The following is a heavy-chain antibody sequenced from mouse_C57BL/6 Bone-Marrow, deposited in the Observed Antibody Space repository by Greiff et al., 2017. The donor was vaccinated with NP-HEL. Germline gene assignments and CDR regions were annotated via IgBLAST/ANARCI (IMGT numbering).Heavy chain of an antibody. D-gene: IGHD1-1*01. CDR2: IFPGSGST. CDR1: GYTFTDYY. J-gene: IGHJ4*01. CDR3: ARWGFLITTVVASMDY. V-gene: IGHV1-75*01. Sequence: VQLQQSGPELVKPGASVKISCKASGYTFTDYYINWVKQRPGQGLEWIGWIFPGSGSTYYNEKFKGKATLTVDKSSSTAYMLLSSLTSEDSAVYFCARWGFLITTVVASMDYWGQGTSVTVSS.